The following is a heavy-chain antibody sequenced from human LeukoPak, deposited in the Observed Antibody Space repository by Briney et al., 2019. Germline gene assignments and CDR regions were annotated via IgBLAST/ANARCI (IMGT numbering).Heavy chain of an antibody. Sequence: GASVKVSCKASGYAFTGYYMHWVRQAPGQGLEWMGGINPNSGGTNYAQKFQGRVTMTRDTSISTAYMELSRLRSDDTAVYYCARESLIMGATSFDYWGQGTLVTVSS. CDR1: GYAFTGYY. D-gene: IGHD1-26*01. J-gene: IGHJ4*02. CDR2: INPNSGGT. CDR3: ARESLIMGATSFDY. V-gene: IGHV1-2*02.